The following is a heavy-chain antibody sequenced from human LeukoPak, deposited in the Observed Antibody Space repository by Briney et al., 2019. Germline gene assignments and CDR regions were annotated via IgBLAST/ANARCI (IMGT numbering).Heavy chain of an antibody. J-gene: IGHJ4*02. CDR2: INWNGGST. Sequence: GGSLRLSCAASGFTFDDYGMSWVRQAPGKGLEWVSGINWNGGSTGYADSVKGRFTISRDNAKNSLYLQMNSLRAGDTALYYCARERTYYYDSNPDYFDYWGQGTLVTVSS. CDR1: GFTFDDYG. D-gene: IGHD3-22*01. V-gene: IGHV3-20*04. CDR3: ARERTYYYDSNPDYFDY.